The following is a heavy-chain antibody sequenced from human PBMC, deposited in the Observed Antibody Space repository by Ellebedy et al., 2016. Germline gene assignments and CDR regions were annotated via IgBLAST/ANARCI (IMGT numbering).Heavy chain of an antibody. J-gene: IGHJ4*02. Sequence: SGPTLVKPPQTLTLTCTFSGFSLSTSGMRVSWIRQSPGKALEWLARIDWDDDKFYRTSLKTRLTISKDTSKNQVVLTMTNMDPVDTATYYCARTRGEAVAGFDYWGQGTLVTVSS. CDR3: ARTRGEAVAGFDY. CDR1: GFSLSTSGMR. V-gene: IGHV2-70*04. CDR2: IDWDDDK. D-gene: IGHD6-19*01.